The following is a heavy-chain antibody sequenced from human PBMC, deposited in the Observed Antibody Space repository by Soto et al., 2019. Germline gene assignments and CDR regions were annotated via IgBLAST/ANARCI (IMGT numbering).Heavy chain of an antibody. CDR3: ARDPTSFCGGDCSPGY. CDR1: GGTFGSYA. V-gene: IGHV1-69*06. CDR2: IIPIFGTA. Sequence: SVKVSCKASGGTFGSYAISWVRQAPGQGLEWMGGIIPIFGTANYAQKFQGRVTITADKSTSTAYMELSSLRSEDTAVYYCARDPTSFCGGDCSPGYWGQGTLVTVSS. J-gene: IGHJ4*02. D-gene: IGHD2-21*02.